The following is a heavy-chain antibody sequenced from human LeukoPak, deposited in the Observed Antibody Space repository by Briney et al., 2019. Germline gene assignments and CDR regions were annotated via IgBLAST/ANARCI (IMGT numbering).Heavy chain of an antibody. CDR2: ISYSGRT. CDR3: ARLNRGAPIDY. D-gene: IGHD1-26*01. J-gene: IGHJ4*02. CDR1: GGSISSSTYY. V-gene: IGHV4-39*01. Sequence: SETLSLTCTVSGGSISSSTYYWRWSRQPPGKGLEWIGRISYSGRTSYNPSLNSRVTMSVDTSKNQFSLEVSSVTAADTAVYYCARLNRGAPIDYWGQGTLVTVSS.